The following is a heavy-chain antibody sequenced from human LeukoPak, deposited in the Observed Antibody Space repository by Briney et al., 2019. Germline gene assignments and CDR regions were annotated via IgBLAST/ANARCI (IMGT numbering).Heavy chain of an antibody. CDR2: FDPEDGET. CDR1: GYTPTELS. Sequence: GASVKVSCKVSGYTPTELSMHWVRQAPGKGLEWMGGFDPEDGETIYAQKFQGRVTMTEDTSTDTAYMELSSLRSEDTAVYYCATMDCSSTSCYTSDWFDPWGQGTLVTVSS. J-gene: IGHJ5*02. V-gene: IGHV1-24*01. D-gene: IGHD2-2*02. CDR3: ATMDCSSTSCYTSDWFDP.